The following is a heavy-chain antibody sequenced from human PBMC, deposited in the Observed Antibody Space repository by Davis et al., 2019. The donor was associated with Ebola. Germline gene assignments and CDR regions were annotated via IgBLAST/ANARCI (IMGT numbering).Heavy chain of an antibody. D-gene: IGHD3-22*01. J-gene: IGHJ4*02. CDR3: ARRNYYYENF. Sequence: SETLSLTCTVSGASISRTTNYYWGWIRQSPGKGLEWIGRIYFNGNTYYSPSLRSRVTMSVDSSKNQFSLELSSVTAADTAIYYCARRNYYYENFWGQGILVTVSS. V-gene: IGHV4-39*01. CDR2: IYFNGNT. CDR1: GASISRTTNYY.